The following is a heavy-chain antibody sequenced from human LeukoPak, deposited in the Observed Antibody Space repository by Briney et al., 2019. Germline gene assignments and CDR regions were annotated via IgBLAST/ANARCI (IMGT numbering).Heavy chain of an antibody. CDR2: INHNSGGT. Sequence: ASVKVSCKASAYTPTGYYMHWVRAAPGQRVEWMRRINHNSGGTNYAQKFQSTVSMSRDTSLSTASMELSSLRSHDTALYYWATHVWIGELGKTPVDYWGQGTLVTVSS. V-gene: IGHV1-2*06. D-gene: IGHD3-10*01. CDR1: AYTPTGYY. J-gene: IGHJ4*02. CDR3: ATHVWIGELGKTPVDY.